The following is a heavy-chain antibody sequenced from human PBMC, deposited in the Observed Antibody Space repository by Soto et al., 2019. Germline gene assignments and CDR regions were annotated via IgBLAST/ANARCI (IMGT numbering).Heavy chain of an antibody. V-gene: IGHV3-9*01. D-gene: IGHD3-16*02. CDR3: VKDMRIMITFGGVIDPGFDY. Sequence: GGSLRLSCAASGFTFDDYAMHWVRQAPGKGLEWVSGISWNSGSIGYADSVKGRFTISRDNAKNSLYLQMNSLRAEDTALYYCVKDMRIMITFGGVIDPGFDYWGQGTLVTVSS. CDR1: GFTFDDYA. J-gene: IGHJ4*02. CDR2: ISWNSGSI.